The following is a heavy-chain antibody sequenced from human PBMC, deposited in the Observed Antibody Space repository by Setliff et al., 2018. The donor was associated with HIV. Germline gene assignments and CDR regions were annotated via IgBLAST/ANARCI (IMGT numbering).Heavy chain of an antibody. CDR3: ARDGPLEGSYRYYYYYMDV. CDR2: IYDSGST. J-gene: IGHJ6*03. CDR1: GGSISSHD. V-gene: IGHV4-59*11. Sequence: KPSETLSLTCTVSGGSISSHDWSWIRQPPGKGLEWIGYIYDSGSTSYHPSLKRRVTISVDTSKNQFSLKLSSVTAADTAVYYCARDGPLEGSYRYYYYYMDVWGKGTTVTVSS. D-gene: IGHD3-10*01.